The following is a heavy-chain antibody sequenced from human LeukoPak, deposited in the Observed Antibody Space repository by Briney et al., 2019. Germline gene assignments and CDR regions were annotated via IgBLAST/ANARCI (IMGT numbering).Heavy chain of an antibody. J-gene: IGHJ5*02. Sequence: GGSLRLSCVGSGFTFGEYGMHWVRQVPWKGLEWVSHITWDGGSTYYAGSVKGRFTISRDNSKNSLYLQMNSLGAEDTALYYCAKDIHIGHGSGWPESWGQGTLVTVSS. V-gene: IGHV3-43D*03. CDR2: ITWDGGST. CDR1: GFTFGEYG. CDR3: AKDIHIGHGSGWPES. D-gene: IGHD6-19*01.